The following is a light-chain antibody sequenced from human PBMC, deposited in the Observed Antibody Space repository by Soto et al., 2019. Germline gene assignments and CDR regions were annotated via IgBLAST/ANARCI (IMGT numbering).Light chain of an antibody. CDR3: QQFDTYPLT. J-gene: IGKJ5*01. CDR2: DAS. V-gene: IGKV1-13*02. Sequence: AIQLTQSPSSLSASVGDRVTITCRASQGVSSAFAWYQQKPGKVPKLLIYDASSLQSGVPSRFSGSQSGTDFTLTISILQPEDFATYYCQQFDTYPLTFGQGTRLEI. CDR1: QGVSSA.